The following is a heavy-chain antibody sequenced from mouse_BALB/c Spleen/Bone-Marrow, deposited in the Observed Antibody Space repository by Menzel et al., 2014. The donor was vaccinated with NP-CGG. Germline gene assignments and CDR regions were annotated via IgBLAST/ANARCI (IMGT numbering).Heavy chain of an antibody. D-gene: IGHD1-1*01. CDR3: ARSGSSSGYFDY. CDR1: EFTFSSFG. V-gene: IGHV5-17*02. CDR2: ISSGSSTI. J-gene: IGHJ2*01. Sequence: EVKLMESGGGLVQPGGSRKLSCAASEFTFSSFGMHWVRQAPEKGLEWVAYISSGSSTIYYADTVMGRFTISRDNPKNTLFLQMTSLRSEDTAMYYCARSGSSSGYFDYWGQGTTLTVSS.